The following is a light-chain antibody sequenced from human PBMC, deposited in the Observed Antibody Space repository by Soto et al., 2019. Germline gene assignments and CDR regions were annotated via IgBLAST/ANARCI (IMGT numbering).Light chain of an antibody. CDR1: SGHSNYA. Sequence: QPVLTQSPSASASLGASVKLTCTLSSGHSNYAIAWHQQQPEKGPRYLMKLNRDGSHSKGDGIPNRFSGSRSGAERYLTISSLQSEDEADSYCQTWGTGIVIFGGGTKLTVL. CDR2: LNRDGSH. V-gene: IGLV4-69*01. CDR3: QTWGTGIVI. J-gene: IGLJ2*01.